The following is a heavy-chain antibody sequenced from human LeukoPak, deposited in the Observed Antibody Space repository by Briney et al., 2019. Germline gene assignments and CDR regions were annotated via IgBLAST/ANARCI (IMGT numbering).Heavy chain of an antibody. CDR2: IYSGGST. D-gene: IGHD6-19*01. CDR1: GFTVSSNY. CDR3: AKAQWLRDAFDI. V-gene: IGHV3-66*01. J-gene: IGHJ3*02. Sequence: GGSLRLSCAASGFTVSSNYMSWVRQAPGKGLEWVSVIYSGGSTYYADSVKGGFTISRDNSKNTLYLQMNSLRAEDTVVYYCAKAQWLRDAFDIWGQGTMVTVSS.